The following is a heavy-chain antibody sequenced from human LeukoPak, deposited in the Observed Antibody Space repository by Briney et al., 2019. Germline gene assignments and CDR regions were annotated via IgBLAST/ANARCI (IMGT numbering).Heavy chain of an antibody. CDR3: ARASVVRTYYYDRSSEAAFDI. CDR1: GYTFTSYD. D-gene: IGHD3-22*01. J-gene: IGHJ3*02. CDR2: MNPNSGNT. Sequence: ASVKVSCKASGYTFTSYDINWVRQATGQGLEWMGWMNPNSGNTGYAQKFQGRVTMTRNTSISTAYMELSSLRSEDTAVYYCARASVVRTYYYDRSSEAAFDIWGQGTMVTVSS. V-gene: IGHV1-8*01.